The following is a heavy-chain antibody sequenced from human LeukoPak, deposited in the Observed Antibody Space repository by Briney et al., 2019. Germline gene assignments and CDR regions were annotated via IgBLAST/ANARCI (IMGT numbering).Heavy chain of an antibody. Sequence: PGGSPRLSCAASGFTFSSYGMHWVRQAPGKGLEWVAVISYDGSNKYYADSVKGRFTISRDNSKNTLYLQMNSLRAEDTAVYYCAKAIAAAGTGHYFDYWGQGTLVTVSS. V-gene: IGHV3-30*18. J-gene: IGHJ4*02. CDR3: AKAIAAAGTGHYFDY. CDR2: ISYDGSNK. CDR1: GFTFSSYG. D-gene: IGHD6-13*01.